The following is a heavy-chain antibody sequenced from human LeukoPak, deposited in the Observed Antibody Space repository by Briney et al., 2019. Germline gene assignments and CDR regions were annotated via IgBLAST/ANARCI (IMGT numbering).Heavy chain of an antibody. CDR2: IYYSGST. Sequence: SETLSLTCTVSGGSINRYYWNWIRQPPGKGLEWIGFIYYSGSTNDNPSLKSRVTISMDTPKNQFSLKLSSVTAADTAVYYCARGSLVVPAANYYYYMDVWGKGTTVTVSS. D-gene: IGHD2-2*01. CDR3: ARGSLVVPAANYYYYMDV. V-gene: IGHV4-59*01. CDR1: GGSINRYY. J-gene: IGHJ6*03.